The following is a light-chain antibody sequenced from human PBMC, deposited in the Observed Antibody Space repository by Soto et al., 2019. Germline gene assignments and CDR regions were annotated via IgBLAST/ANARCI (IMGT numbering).Light chain of an antibody. CDR3: QQRSNWPPGTT. Sequence: EVVLTQSPATLSLSPGERATLSCRASQSVSKYLAWYQQKPGQAPRLLIYDASNRATGIPARFSGSGSGTDFTLTISSLEPEHFAVYYCQQRSNWPPGTTFGQGTKLELK. CDR2: DAS. V-gene: IGKV3-11*01. CDR1: QSVSKY. J-gene: IGKJ2*01.